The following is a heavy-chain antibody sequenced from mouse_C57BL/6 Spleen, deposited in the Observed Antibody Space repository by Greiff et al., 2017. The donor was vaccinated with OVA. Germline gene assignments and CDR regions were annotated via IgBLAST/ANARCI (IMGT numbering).Heavy chain of an antibody. Sequence: VQLQQSGAELVRPGASVTLSCKASGYTFTDYEMHWVKQTPVHGLEWIGAIDPETGGTAYNQKFKGKAILTADKSSSTAYMELRSLTADDSACYYCTRARTDYWGQGTSVTVSS. CDR1: GYTFTDYE. CDR2: IDPETGGT. J-gene: IGHJ4*01. V-gene: IGHV1-15*01. CDR3: TRARTDY.